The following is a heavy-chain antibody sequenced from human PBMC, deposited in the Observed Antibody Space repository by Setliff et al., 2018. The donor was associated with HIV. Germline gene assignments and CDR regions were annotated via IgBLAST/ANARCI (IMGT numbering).Heavy chain of an antibody. D-gene: IGHD3-22*01. CDR2: ISYDGSKK. V-gene: IGHV3-30*04. Sequence: GGSLRLSCAAFVFTFSRYGMHWVRQAPGKGVEWVAFISYDGSKKYDADFVKGRFTISRNNSKNTLYLQMNSLRTVDTAVYFCARDFSTYYFIDSWGQGTLVTASS. J-gene: IGHJ4*02. CDR3: ARDFSTYYFIDS. CDR1: VFTFSRYG.